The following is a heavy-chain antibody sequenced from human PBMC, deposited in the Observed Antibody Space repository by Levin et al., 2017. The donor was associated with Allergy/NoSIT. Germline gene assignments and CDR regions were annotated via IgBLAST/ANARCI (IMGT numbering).Heavy chain of an antibody. V-gene: IGHV3-30*03. D-gene: IGHD1-1*01. CDR3: ARVGGSQRHDFDS. CDR2: LSFDGNNE. Sequence: GGSLRLSCEYSGLTFPTHGIHWVRQAPGKGLEWVSVLSFDGNNEYYADSVKGRFTVSKDKFKNMVHLQLDSLKPEDTALYYCARVGGSQRHDFDSWGQGVPVTVSS. CDR1: GLTFPTHG. J-gene: IGHJ4*02.